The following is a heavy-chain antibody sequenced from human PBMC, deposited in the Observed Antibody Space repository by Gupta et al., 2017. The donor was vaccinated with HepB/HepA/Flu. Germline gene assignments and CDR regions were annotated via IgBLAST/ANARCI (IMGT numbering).Heavy chain of an antibody. V-gene: IGHV3-7*01. Sequence: QAPGKGLEWVANIKQDGTETYYMDSVKGRFTISRDNAKKSLYLQMNSLRAEDTALYYCARDASGTYWYLYYYMDVWGKGTTVTVSS. CDR2: IKQDGTET. D-gene: IGHD3-10*01. CDR3: ARDASGTYWYLYYYMDV. J-gene: IGHJ6*03.